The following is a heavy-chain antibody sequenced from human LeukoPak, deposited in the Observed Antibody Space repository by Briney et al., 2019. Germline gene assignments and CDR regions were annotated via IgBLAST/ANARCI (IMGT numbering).Heavy chain of an antibody. D-gene: IGHD4-17*01. J-gene: IGHJ4*02. CDR1: GGSISSSSYY. CDR2: IYYSGST. V-gene: IGHV4-39*01. Sequence: SETLSLTCTVSGGSISSSSYYWGWIRQPPGKGLEWIGSIYYSGSTYYNPSLKSRVTISVDTSKNQCSLKLSSVTAADTAVYYCARLGARIYGAYEGPSLGDWGQGTLVTVSS. CDR3: ARLGARIYGAYEGPSLGD.